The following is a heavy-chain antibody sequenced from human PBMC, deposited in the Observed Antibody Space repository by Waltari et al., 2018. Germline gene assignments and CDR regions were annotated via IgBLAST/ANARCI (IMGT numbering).Heavy chain of an antibody. CDR3: ARILEAAAGPNWFDP. Sequence: QVTLKESGPVLVKPTETLTLTCTVSGFSLSHARMGVSWIRQPPGKALEWLAHIFSNDEKSYSTSLKSRLTISKDTSKSQVVLTMTNMDPVDTATYYCARILEAAAGPNWFDPWGQGTLVTVSS. CDR2: IFSNDEK. J-gene: IGHJ5*02. D-gene: IGHD6-13*01. V-gene: IGHV2-26*01. CDR1: GFSLSHARMG.